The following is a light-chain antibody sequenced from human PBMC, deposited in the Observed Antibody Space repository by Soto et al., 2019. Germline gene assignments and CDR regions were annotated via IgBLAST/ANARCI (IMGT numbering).Light chain of an antibody. Sequence: DIQMTQSPSTLSASVGDRVTITCRASQSISSWLAWYQQKPGKAPKLLIYKASSLESGVPSRFSGSGSGTEFTLTINSLQPDDFPTYYCQQYNSYPSFGRWTKVEIK. CDR1: QSISSW. CDR3: QQYNSYPS. CDR2: KAS. J-gene: IGKJ1*01. V-gene: IGKV1-5*03.